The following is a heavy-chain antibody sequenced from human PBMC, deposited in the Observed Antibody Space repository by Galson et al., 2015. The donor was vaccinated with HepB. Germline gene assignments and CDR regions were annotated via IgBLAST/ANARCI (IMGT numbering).Heavy chain of an antibody. V-gene: IGHV6-1*01. CDR2: TFYRSKWSN. CDR1: GDSVSRNSVV. CDR3: ARTNHDGSGRKKDFDV. D-gene: IGHD3-10*01. Sequence: CAISGDSVSRNSVVWTWIRQSPSRGLEWLGRTFYRSKWSNEYAPSVKSRITINPGTSKNQFSLQLNSVTPEDTAIYYCARTNHDGSGRKKDFDVWGQGTLVTVSS. J-gene: IGHJ3*01.